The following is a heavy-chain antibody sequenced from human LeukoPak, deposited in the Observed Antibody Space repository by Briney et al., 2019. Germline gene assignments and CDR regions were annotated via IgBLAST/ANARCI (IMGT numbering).Heavy chain of an antibody. Sequence: ASVKVSCKASGYTFSDYAMHWVRQAPGQRLEWMGWINAGNGDTKYSQKFQGRVTITRDTSASTVHMELSSLRSEDTAVYYCARNLVGKTDFDYWGQGTLVTVSS. CDR3: ARNLVGKTDFDY. J-gene: IGHJ4*02. D-gene: IGHD6-19*01. CDR1: GYTFSDYA. CDR2: INAGNGDT. V-gene: IGHV1-3*01.